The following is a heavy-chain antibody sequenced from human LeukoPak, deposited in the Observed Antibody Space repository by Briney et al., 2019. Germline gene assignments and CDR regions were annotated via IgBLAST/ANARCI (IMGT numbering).Heavy chain of an antibody. V-gene: IGHV3-73*01. CDR1: GFTFSGSA. Sequence: GGSLRLSCAASGFTFSGSAMHWVRQASGKGLEWVGLIRSSTNNYATAYAASVRGRFTISRDASKDTTYLQMNSMKTEDTAVYYCTGGSGWYSPDYWGQGTLVTVSS. D-gene: IGHD6-19*01. J-gene: IGHJ4*02. CDR3: TGGSGWYSPDY. CDR2: IRSSTNNYAT.